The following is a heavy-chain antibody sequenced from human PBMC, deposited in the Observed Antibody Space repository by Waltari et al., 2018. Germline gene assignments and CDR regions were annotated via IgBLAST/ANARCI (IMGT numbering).Heavy chain of an antibody. CDR3: VRGGSYGSMDY. J-gene: IGHJ4*02. CDR1: GFTFRDYW. Sequence: EVQLVESGGGALQPGGSLSPSCAASGFTFRDYWMYWVRQGPGKGLLWVSRINRDGSTTTYADSVKGRFTISRDNAKNTLDLQMNSVRVEDSAVYFCVRGGSYGSMDYWGQGTLVSVSS. V-gene: IGHV3-74*01. D-gene: IGHD5-12*01. CDR2: INRDGSTT.